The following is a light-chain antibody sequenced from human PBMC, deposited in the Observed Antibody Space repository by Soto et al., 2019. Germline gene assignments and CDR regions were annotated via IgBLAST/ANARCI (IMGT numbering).Light chain of an antibody. CDR3: QQFRSSPLFT. Sequence: EIVLTQSPGTLSLCPGERATLSCRASQSVSSSYLAWYQQKPGQAPRLLIYGASRRATGIPDRFSGSVSGTDFTLTISRLEPEDFAVYYCQQFRSSPLFTFGPGTKVDVK. CDR1: QSVSSSY. V-gene: IGKV3-20*01. CDR2: GAS. J-gene: IGKJ3*01.